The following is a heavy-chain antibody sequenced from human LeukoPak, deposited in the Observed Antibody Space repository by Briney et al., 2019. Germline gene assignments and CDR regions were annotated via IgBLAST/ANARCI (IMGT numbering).Heavy chain of an antibody. CDR1: GFTFSSSG. J-gene: IGHJ4*02. Sequence: GRSLRLSCAASGFTFSSSGMHWVRQAPGKGLEWVAVIWHDRSNENYADSVKGRFTISRDNSKNTLFLQMNSLRVEDTAMYYCARDSGASPFDYWGQGTLVTVSS. CDR2: IWHDRSNE. D-gene: IGHD3-10*01. CDR3: ARDSGASPFDY. V-gene: IGHV3-33*01.